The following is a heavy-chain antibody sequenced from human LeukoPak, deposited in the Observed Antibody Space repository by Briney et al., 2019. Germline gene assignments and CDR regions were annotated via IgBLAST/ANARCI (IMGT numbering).Heavy chain of an antibody. CDR3: SSGYYYDLFDY. CDR2: INSDGSST. Sequence: GGSLRLSCAASGFTFSSYWMHWVRQAPGKGLVWVSRINSDGSSTSYADSVKGRFTISRDNAKNTLYLQMNSLRAEGTAVYYCSSGYYYDLFDYWGQGTLVTVSS. D-gene: IGHD3-22*01. V-gene: IGHV3-74*01. CDR1: GFTFSSYW. J-gene: IGHJ4*02.